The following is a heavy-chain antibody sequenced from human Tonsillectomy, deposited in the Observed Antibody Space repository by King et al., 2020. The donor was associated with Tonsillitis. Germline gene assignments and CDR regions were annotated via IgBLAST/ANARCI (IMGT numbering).Heavy chain of an antibody. CDR2: ISYDGSNE. V-gene: IGHV3-33*05. CDR1: GFTFSNYG. CDR3: ARWHGDYEDYFDY. Sequence: VQLVESGGGVVQPGRSLRLSCAASGFTFSNYGMHWVRQAPGKGLEWVAVISYDGSNEHYPDSVKGRFTISRDNSQNTLYLQMNSLRPEDTAVYYCARWHGDYEDYFDYWGQGALVTVS. J-gene: IGHJ4*02. D-gene: IGHD4-17*01.